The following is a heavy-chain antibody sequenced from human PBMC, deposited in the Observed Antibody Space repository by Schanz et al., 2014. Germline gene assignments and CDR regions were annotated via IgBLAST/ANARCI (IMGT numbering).Heavy chain of an antibody. CDR2: ISHDGSIQ. CDR1: GFTFSNFA. D-gene: IGHD1-26*01. Sequence: QVQLVESGGGVVQPGRSLRLSCAASGFTFSNFAMHWVRQAPGKGLEWVTIISHDGSIQYGADSVKGRFTLSRDNSKTPLTCKMNSLGPGARVVYYCGGDESGGALDSRGREPWSPSPQ. V-gene: IGHV3-30*04. J-gene: IGHJ4*02. CDR3: GGDESGGALDS.